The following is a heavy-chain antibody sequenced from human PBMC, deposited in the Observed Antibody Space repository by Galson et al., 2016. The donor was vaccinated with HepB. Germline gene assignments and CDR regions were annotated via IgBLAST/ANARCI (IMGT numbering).Heavy chain of an antibody. D-gene: IGHD6-19*01. CDR2: ISSAGNTT. Sequence: SLRLSCAASGFTFSDYYMHWVRQGSGRGLMWVSRISSAGNTTTYADSVKGRFTLSRDNAKNTLHLQMNSLKAEDTAMYFCTRDLATVADTWFDPWGQGTLVTVSS. CDR1: GFTFSDYY. CDR3: TRDLATVADTWFDP. J-gene: IGHJ5*02. V-gene: IGHV3-74*01.